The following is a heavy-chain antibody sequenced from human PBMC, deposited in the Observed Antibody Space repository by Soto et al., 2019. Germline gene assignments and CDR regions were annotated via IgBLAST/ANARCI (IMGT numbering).Heavy chain of an antibody. Sequence: SLTMSLTCTVSGGSISNLGGYWNWIRQHLGKGLEWIGYIYYIGSTYYNPSLKSRVTISLDTSKNQFSLRLSSVTAADTAVYYCARSVFLWGQGTLVTVSS. CDR3: ARSVFL. CDR1: GGSISNLGGY. CDR2: IYYIGST. D-gene: IGHD3-10*02. V-gene: IGHV4-31*03. J-gene: IGHJ4*02.